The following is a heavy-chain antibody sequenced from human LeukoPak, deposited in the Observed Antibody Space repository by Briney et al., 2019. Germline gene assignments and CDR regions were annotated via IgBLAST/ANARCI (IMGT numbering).Heavy chain of an antibody. V-gene: IGHV3-23*01. D-gene: IGHD6-19*01. CDR2: ISGSGNRT. Sequence: GGSLRLSCVGSGLTFSQYGVSWVRQAPGKGLEWVSGISGSGNRTYYVDSVKGRFSISRDNSKNTAYLQMNSLRAEDTAVYYCTKASRVAVAGGRFDYWGQGTLVTVSS. CDR1: GLTFSQYG. J-gene: IGHJ4*02. CDR3: TKASRVAVAGGRFDY.